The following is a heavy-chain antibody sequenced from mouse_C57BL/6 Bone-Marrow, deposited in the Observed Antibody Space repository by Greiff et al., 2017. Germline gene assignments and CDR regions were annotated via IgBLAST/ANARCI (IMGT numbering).Heavy chain of an antibody. V-gene: IGHV3-6*01. CDR2: ISYDGSN. D-gene: IGHD1-1*01. J-gene: IGHJ2*01. CDR1: GYSITSGYY. Sequence: EVKLVESGPGLVKPSQSLSLTCSVTGYSITSGYYWNWIRQFPGNKLEWMGYISYDGSNNYNPSLKNRISITRDTSKNQFFLKLNSVTTEDTATYYCARDLYYYGSSYGYWGQGTTLTVSS. CDR3: ARDLYYYGSSYGY.